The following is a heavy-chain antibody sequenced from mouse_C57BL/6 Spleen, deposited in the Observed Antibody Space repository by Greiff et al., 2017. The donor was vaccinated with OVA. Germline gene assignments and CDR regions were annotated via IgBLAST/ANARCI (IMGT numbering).Heavy chain of an antibody. D-gene: IGHD2-1*01. CDR2: ISDGGSYT. J-gene: IGHJ1*03. V-gene: IGHV5-4*01. CDR1: GFTFSSYA. Sequence: EVKVEESGGGLVKPGGSLKLSCAASGFTFSSYAMSWVRQTPEKRLEWVATISDGGSYTYYPDNVKGRFTISRDNAKNNLYLQMSHLKSEDTAMYYCARDRIYYGNYWYFDVWGTGTTVTVSS. CDR3: ARDRIYYGNYWYFDV.